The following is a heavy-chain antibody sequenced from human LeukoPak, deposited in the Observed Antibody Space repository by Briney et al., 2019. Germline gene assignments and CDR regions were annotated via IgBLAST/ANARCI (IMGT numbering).Heavy chain of an antibody. Sequence: GGSLRLSCAASGFTFSSYAMHWVRQAPGKGPEWVAVISYDGSNKYYADSVKGRFTISRDNSKNTLYLQMNSLRAEDTAVYYCAKDERYGDFGNWGQGTLVTVSS. V-gene: IGHV3-30*18. D-gene: IGHD4-17*01. CDR1: GFTFSSYA. J-gene: IGHJ4*02. CDR2: ISYDGSNK. CDR3: AKDERYGDFGN.